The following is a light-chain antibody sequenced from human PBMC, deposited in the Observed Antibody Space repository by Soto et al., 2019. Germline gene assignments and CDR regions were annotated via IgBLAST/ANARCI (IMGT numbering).Light chain of an antibody. CDR3: QQRSNWPPENT. J-gene: IGKJ5*01. V-gene: IGKV3-11*01. CDR1: QSVSSY. Sequence: EIVLTPSPATLSLSPGERATLSCTASQSVSSYLAWYQQKPGQAPRLLIYDASNRATGIPARFSGSGSGTDFTLTISSLEPEDFAVYYCQQRSNWPPENTFGQGTRLEIK. CDR2: DAS.